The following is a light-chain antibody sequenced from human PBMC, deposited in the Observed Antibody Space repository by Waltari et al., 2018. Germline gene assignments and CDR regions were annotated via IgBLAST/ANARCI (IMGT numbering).Light chain of an antibody. Sequence: DIQMTQSPSILSTSLGDRVTITCRASQTISTWLAWYQQKPGKAPKLLIYKASSLESGVSSRFSGSGSGTEFTLTISNLQPDDFATYYCQQYHAYWTFGQGTRVEIK. CDR3: QQYHAYWT. CDR1: QTISTW. J-gene: IGKJ1*01. V-gene: IGKV1-5*03. CDR2: KAS.